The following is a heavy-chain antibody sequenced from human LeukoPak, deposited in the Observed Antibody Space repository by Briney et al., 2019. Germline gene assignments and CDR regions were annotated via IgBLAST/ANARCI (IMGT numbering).Heavy chain of an antibody. V-gene: IGHV4-34*01. CDR3: ATGAGYDSAADY. Sequence: PSETLSLTCAVYGGSFSGYYWTWIRQPPGKGLEWIGEINHSGSTNYNPSLKSRVTISVDTSKNQFSLKLSSVTAADTAVYYCATGAGYDSAADYWGQGTLVTVSS. CDR1: GGSFSGYY. J-gene: IGHJ4*02. CDR2: INHSGST. D-gene: IGHD5-12*01.